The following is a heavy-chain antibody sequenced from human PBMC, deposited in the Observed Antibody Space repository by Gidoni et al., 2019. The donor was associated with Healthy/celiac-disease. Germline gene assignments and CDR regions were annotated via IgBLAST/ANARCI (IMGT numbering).Heavy chain of an antibody. CDR3: ASATMVRGVISWFDP. J-gene: IGHJ5*02. V-gene: IGHV1-3*01. CDR1: GYTFTSYA. CDR2: INAGNGNT. D-gene: IGHD3-10*01. Sequence: QVQLVQSGSEVKKPGASVKVSCKASGYTFTSYAMHWVRQAPGQRLEWMGWINAGNGNTKYSQKFQGRVTITRDTSASTAYMELSSLRSEDTAVYYCASATMVRGVISWFDPWGQGTLVTVSS.